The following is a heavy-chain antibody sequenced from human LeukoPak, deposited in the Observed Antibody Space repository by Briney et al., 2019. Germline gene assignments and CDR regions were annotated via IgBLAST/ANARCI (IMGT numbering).Heavy chain of an antibody. CDR2: ISGSGGST. V-gene: IGHV3-23*01. Sequence: GGSLRLSCAASGFTFSSYAMSWVRQAPGKGLEWVSAISGSGGSTYYAASVKGRFTISRDNSKNTLYLQMNSLRAEDTAVYYCAKDLRRAAAGSLDYWGQGTLVTVSS. CDR3: AKDLRRAAAGSLDY. D-gene: IGHD6-13*01. J-gene: IGHJ4*02. CDR1: GFTFSSYA.